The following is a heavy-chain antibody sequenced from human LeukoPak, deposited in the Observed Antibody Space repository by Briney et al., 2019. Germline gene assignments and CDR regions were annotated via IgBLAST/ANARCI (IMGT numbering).Heavy chain of an antibody. V-gene: IGHV4-59*08. J-gene: IGHJ4*02. CDR2: IYYSGCT. CDR1: GGSISSYY. CDR3: ATHLGDY. Sequence: KPSETLSLTCSVSGGSISSYYWSWIRQPPGKGLEWIGYIYYSGCTNYNPSLKSRVTISVDTSKNQFSLKLSSVTAADTAVYYCATHLGDYWGQGTLVTVSS.